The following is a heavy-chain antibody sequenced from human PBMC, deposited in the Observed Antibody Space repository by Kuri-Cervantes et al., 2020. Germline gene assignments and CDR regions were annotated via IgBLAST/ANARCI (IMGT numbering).Heavy chain of an antibody. CDR1: GFTFSSYD. J-gene: IGHJ2*01. V-gene: IGHV3-13*01. Sequence: GESLKISCAASGFTFSSYDMHWVRQATGKGLEWVSGIGTTGDTYYPGSVKGRFTISRENAKNSLYLQMNSLRADDTAVYYCARSPKWYFDLWGRGTLVTVSS. CDR3: ARSPKWYFDL. CDR2: IGTTGDT.